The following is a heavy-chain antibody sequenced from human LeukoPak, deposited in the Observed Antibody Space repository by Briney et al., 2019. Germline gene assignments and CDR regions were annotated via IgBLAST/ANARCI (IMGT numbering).Heavy chain of an antibody. Sequence: PSGTLSLTCAVSGGSISSSNWWSWVRQPPGKGLEWIGEINHSGSTNYNPSLKSRVTISVDTSKNQFSLKLSSVTAADTAVYHCARHSGSYHRYWGQGTLVTVSS. CDR2: INHSGST. V-gene: IGHV4-4*02. D-gene: IGHD1-26*01. CDR1: GGSISSSNW. CDR3: ARHSGSYHRY. J-gene: IGHJ4*02.